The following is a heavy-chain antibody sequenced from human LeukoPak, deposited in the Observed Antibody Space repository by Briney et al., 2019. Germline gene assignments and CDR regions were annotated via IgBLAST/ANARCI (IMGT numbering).Heavy chain of an antibody. Sequence: PSETLSLTCAVYGGSFSGYYWSWIRQPPGKGLEWIGEINHSGSTNHNPSLKSRVTISVDTSKNQFSLKLSSVTAADTAVYYCARAPSYGSLRGLGYYYGMDVWGQGTTVTVSS. V-gene: IGHV4-34*01. CDR2: INHSGST. D-gene: IGHD5-18*01. CDR3: ARAPSYGSLRGLGYYYGMDV. J-gene: IGHJ6*02. CDR1: GGSFSGYY.